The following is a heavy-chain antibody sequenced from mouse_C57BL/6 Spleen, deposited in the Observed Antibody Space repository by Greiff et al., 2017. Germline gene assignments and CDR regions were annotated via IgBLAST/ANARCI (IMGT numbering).Heavy chain of an antibody. V-gene: IGHV1-31*01. CDR3: ARWAGSSYYFDY. CDR1: GYSFTGYY. CDR2: IYPYNGVS. Sequence: EVQLQQSGPELVKPGASVKISCKASGYSFTGYYMHGVKQSHGNILDWIGYIYPYNGVSSYNQKVKGKATLTVDKSSSTAYMGLRSLTSEDSAVNKCARWAGSSYYFDYWDQGTTLTVCS. J-gene: IGHJ2*01. D-gene: IGHD1-1*01.